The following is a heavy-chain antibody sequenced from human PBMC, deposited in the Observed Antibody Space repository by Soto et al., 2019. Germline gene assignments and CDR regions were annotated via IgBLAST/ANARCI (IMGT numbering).Heavy chain of an antibody. CDR2: ISWNSGNI. CDR1: GFTFDDYA. V-gene: IGHV3-9*01. D-gene: IGHD3-10*01. Sequence: GGSLRLSCAASGFTFDDYAMHWVRQAPGKGLEWVSGISWNSGNIGYADSVKGRFTISRDNAKNSLYLQMDSLRAEDTALYYCAKDSRATTLRALGGFDYWGQGALVTVSS. J-gene: IGHJ4*02. CDR3: AKDSRATTLRALGGFDY.